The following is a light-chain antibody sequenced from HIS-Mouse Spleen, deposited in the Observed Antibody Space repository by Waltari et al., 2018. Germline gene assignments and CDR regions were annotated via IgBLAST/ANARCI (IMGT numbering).Light chain of an antibody. CDR2: DVS. CDR3: SSYTSSSTRV. V-gene: IGLV2-14*03. Sequence: QSALTQPASVSGSPGQSITISCTGTSSDVGGYNYVSWYQQHPGKAPKLMIYDVSNRPSGVAKRFSGSKSGNTASLTISVLQAEDEADYYCSSYTSSSTRVFGGGTKLTVL. CDR1: SSDVGGYNY. J-gene: IGLJ3*02.